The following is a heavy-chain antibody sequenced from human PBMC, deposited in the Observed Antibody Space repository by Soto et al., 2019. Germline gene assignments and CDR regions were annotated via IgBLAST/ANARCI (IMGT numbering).Heavy chain of an antibody. J-gene: IGHJ6*02. Sequence: EVQLLESGGGLVQPGGSLRLSCAASGFTFSSYAMSWVRQAPGKGLEWVLAISGSGGSTYYADSVKGRFTISRDNSKNTLYLQMNSLRAEDTAVYYCASAAREYYYYGMDVWGQGTTVTVSS. V-gene: IGHV3-23*01. CDR1: GFTFSSYA. CDR3: ASAAREYYYYGMDV. CDR2: ISGSGGST.